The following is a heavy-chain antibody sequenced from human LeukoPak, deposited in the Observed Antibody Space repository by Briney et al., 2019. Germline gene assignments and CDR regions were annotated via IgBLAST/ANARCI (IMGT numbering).Heavy chain of an antibody. CDR2: IRYDGSNK. D-gene: IGHD4-17*01. CDR1: GFTFSSYS. Sequence: GGSLRLSCAASGFTFSSYSMHWVRQAPGKGLEWVAFIRYDGSNKYYADSVKGRFTISRDNSKNTLYLQMNSLRAEDTAVYYCAKAANYGDYSPLGAFDIWGQGTMVTVSS. CDR3: AKAANYGDYSPLGAFDI. V-gene: IGHV3-30*02. J-gene: IGHJ3*02.